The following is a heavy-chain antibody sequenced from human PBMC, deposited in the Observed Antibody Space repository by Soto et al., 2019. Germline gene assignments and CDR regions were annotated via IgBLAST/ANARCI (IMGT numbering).Heavy chain of an antibody. D-gene: IGHD2-15*01. CDR3: ARGYCSGGSCFPASLLLDY. J-gene: IGHJ4*02. V-gene: IGHV3-33*01. Sequence: GGSLRLSCAASGFTFSSYGMHWVRQAPGKGLEWVAVIWYDGSNKYYADSVKGRFTISRDNSKNTLYLQMNSLRAEDTAVYYCARGYCSGGSCFPASLLLDYWGQGTLVTVSS. CDR1: GFTFSSYG. CDR2: IWYDGSNK.